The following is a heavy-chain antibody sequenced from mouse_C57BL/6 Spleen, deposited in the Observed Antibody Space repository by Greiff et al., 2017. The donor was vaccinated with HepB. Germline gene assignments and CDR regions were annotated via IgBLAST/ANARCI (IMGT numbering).Heavy chain of an antibody. V-gene: IGHV1-18*01. J-gene: IGHJ4*01. Sequence: EVQLQQSGPELVKPGASVKIPCKASGYTFTDYNMDWVKQSHGKSLEWIGDINPNNGGTIYNQKFKGKATLTVDKSSSTAYMELRSLTSEDTAVYYWARSGRLRLYAMDYWGQGTSVTVSS. D-gene: IGHD2-4*01. CDR3: ARSGRLRLYAMDY. CDR2: INPNNGGT. CDR1: GYTFTDYN.